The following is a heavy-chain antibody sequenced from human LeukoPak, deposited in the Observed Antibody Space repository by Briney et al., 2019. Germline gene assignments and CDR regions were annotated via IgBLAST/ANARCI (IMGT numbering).Heavy chain of an antibody. J-gene: IGHJ4*02. CDR2: ISHDGSNK. D-gene: IGHD3-10*01. CDR3: AKLRGYYGSGQLITLDY. Sequence: GGSLRLSCAASGLTLSSYGMHWVRQAPGKGLEWVAVISHDGSNKYYADSVKGRFTISRDNAKNTLYLQMDSLSVEDTAVYYCAKLRGYYGSGQLITLDYWGQGTLVTVSS. CDR1: GLTLSSYG. V-gene: IGHV3-30*18.